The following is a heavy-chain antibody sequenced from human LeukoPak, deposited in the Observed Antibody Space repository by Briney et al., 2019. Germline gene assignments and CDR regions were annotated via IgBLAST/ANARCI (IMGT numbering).Heavy chain of an antibody. D-gene: IGHD3-10*01. CDR2: ISGGGDTL. CDR1: GFTFSSYE. CDR3: ARPIGYAGTGSYYGY. J-gene: IGHJ4*02. V-gene: IGHV3-48*03. Sequence: GGSLRLSCAASGFTFSSYEMTCVRQAPGKGPEWVSYISGGGDTLHYADSVKGRFTISRDNAKKTLFLQMSTLRAEDTAVYYCARPIGYAGTGSYYGYGGEGTLVTVSS.